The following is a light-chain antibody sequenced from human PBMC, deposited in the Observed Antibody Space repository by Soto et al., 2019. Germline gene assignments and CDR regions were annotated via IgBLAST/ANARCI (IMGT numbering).Light chain of an antibody. Sequence: EIVLTQSPGTLSLSPGERATLSCGASQSVSSNYLAWYQQKPGQAPRLLIYGASTRATGIPARFSGSGSGTEFTLTISSLQSEDFALYYCQQYNDWPLTFGQGTKVDIK. CDR1: QSVSSN. CDR3: QQYNDWPLT. J-gene: IGKJ1*01. V-gene: IGKV3-15*01. CDR2: GAS.